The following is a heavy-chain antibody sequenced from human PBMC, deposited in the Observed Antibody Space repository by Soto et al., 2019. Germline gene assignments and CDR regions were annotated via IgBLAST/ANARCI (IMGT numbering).Heavy chain of an antibody. V-gene: IGHV3-21*01. CDR1: GFTFRSFT. Sequence: GGSRRLSCAASGFTFRSFTMNWVRQAPGKGLEWVSTISSNSAYIYYTDALRGRFTISRDNAKNSLHLQMNSLRAEDTAVYYCTRGASRDSSARGWFDPWGPGTLVTVSS. J-gene: IGHJ5*02. CDR3: TRGASRDSSARGWFDP. CDR2: ISSNSAYI. D-gene: IGHD6-13*01.